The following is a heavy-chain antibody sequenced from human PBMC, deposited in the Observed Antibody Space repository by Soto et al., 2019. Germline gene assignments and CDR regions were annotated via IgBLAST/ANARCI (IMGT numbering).Heavy chain of an antibody. CDR2: ISHDGSYK. CDR3: ARASRRADAFDS. CDR1: GFSVTTYV. Sequence: PGCCLRLSCSSSGFSVTTYVMHWVSQAPGKGLEWVAVISHDGSYKYYGDAVKGRFTISRDNAKNSLYLQMNSLRAEDTAVYYCARASRRADAFDSWGQETMVPFSS. J-gene: IGHJ3*02. V-gene: IGHV3-30*03.